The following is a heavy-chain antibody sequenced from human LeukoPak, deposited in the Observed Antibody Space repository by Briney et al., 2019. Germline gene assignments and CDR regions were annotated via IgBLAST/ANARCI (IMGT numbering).Heavy chain of an antibody. J-gene: IGHJ4*02. Sequence: PGGSLRLSCAASGFTFSGSAMHWVRQASGKGLEWVGRIRSKANSYATAYAASVKGRFTISRDDSKNTAYLQMNSLKTEDTAVYYRTSYDSSGYYDHYWGQGTLVTVSS. V-gene: IGHV3-73*01. CDR2: IRSKANSYAT. CDR1: GFTFSGSA. D-gene: IGHD3-22*01. CDR3: TSYDSSGYYDHY.